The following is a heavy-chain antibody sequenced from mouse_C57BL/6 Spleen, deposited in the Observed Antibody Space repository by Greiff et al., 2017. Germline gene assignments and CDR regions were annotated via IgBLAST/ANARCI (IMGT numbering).Heavy chain of an antibody. CDR3: ARSSMITTGFDY. V-gene: IGHV1-85*01. J-gene: IGHJ2*01. CDR1: GYTFTSYD. Sequence: VQLQQSGPELVKPGASVKLSCKASGYTFTSYDINWVKQRPGQGLGWMGWTYPREGSTKYNEKFKGKATLTVDTSSRAAYMDLHSLTSEDSAVYVCARSSMITTGFDYWGQGTTLTVSS. CDR2: TYPREGST. D-gene: IGHD2-4*01.